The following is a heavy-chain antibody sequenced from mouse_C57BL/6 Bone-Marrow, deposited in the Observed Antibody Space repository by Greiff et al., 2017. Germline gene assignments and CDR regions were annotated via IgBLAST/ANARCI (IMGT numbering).Heavy chain of an antibody. CDR3: ARVGPGWLLPHDFDY. J-gene: IGHJ2*01. Sequence: QVQLQQPGAELVKPGASVKLSCKASGYTFTSYWMHWVKQRPGQGLEWIGMIHPNSGSTNYNEKFKSKATLTVDKSSSTAYMQLSSLPSEDSAVYYCARVGPGWLLPHDFDYWGQGTTLTVSS. D-gene: IGHD2-3*01. V-gene: IGHV1-64*01. CDR1: GYTFTSYW. CDR2: IHPNSGST.